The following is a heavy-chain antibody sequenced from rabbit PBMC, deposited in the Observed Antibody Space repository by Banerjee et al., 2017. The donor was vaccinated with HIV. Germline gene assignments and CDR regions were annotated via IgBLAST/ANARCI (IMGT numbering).Heavy chain of an antibody. Sequence: QEQLEESGGDLVKPEGSLTLTCTASGLSFSSYWMSWVRQAPGKGLEWIGYIAPDYGTTDYASWAKGRFTISKTSSTTVTLQMTSLTAADTASYFCARDLAGVIGWNFGLWGPGTLVTVS. CDR2: IAPDYGTT. CDR3: ARDLAGVIGWNFGL. D-gene: IGHD4-1*01. J-gene: IGHJ4*01. CDR1: GLSFSSYW. V-gene: IGHV1S45*01.